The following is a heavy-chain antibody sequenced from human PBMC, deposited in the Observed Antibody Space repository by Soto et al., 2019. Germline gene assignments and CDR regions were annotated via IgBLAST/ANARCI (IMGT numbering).Heavy chain of an antibody. Sequence: QVQLVQSGAEVKKPGSSVKVSCKASGGTFSSYAISWVRQAPGQGLEWMGGIIPIFGTANYAQKFQGRVTITADESPSTAYMELSSLRSEDTAVYYCARLGTTVTTSLGADSWGQGTLVTVSS. D-gene: IGHD4-17*01. V-gene: IGHV1-69*01. J-gene: IGHJ4*02. CDR2: IIPIFGTA. CDR1: GGTFSSYA. CDR3: ARLGTTVTTSLGADS.